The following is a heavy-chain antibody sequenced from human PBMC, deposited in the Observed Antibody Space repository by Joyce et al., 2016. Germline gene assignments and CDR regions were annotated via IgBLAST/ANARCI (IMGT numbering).Heavy chain of an antibody. J-gene: IGHJ4*02. Sequence: EVQLVESGGGLVQPGGSLRLSCAASGFTFTNYWMSWVRQGPGKGLGWGDNIKKDGSEKYYVDSVKGRFTISKDNAKNSLYLQMNNLRADDTAVYYCARGGKFYYDSSGYPEDFWGQGILVTVSS. CDR1: GFTFTNYW. D-gene: IGHD3-22*01. CDR3: ARGGKFYYDSSGYPEDF. CDR2: IKKDGSEK. V-gene: IGHV3-7*04.